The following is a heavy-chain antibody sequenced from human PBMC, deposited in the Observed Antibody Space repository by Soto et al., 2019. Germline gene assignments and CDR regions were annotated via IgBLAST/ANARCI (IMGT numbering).Heavy chain of an antibody. CDR1: GGSISSGDYF. J-gene: IGHJ4*02. CDR3: ARTLVTNYYFDY. CDR2: IYYSGST. V-gene: IGHV4-30-4*01. Sequence: PSETLSLTXTVSGGSISSGDYFWNWIRQPPGKGLEWIGYIYYSGSTYYNPSLKSRGTISLDTSKNQFSLKLSSVTAADTSVYYCARTLVTNYYFDYWGQGTLVTVSS. D-gene: IGHD5-18*01.